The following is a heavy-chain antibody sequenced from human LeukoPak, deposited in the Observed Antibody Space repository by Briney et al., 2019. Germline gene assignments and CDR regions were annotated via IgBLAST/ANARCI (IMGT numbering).Heavy chain of an antibody. J-gene: IGHJ4*02. CDR2: ISAYNGNT. CDR3: ARFTPAAGHCDY. D-gene: IGHD6-13*01. Sequence: ASVKVPCKASGYTFTSYGISWVRQAPGQGLEWMGWISAYNGNTNYAQKLQGRVTMTTDTSTSTAYMELRSLRSDDTAVYYCARFTPAAGHCDYWGQGTLVTVSS. V-gene: IGHV1-18*01. CDR1: GYTFTSYG.